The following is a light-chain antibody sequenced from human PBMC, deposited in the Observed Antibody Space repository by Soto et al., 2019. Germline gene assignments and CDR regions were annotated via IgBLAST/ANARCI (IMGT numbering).Light chain of an antibody. V-gene: IGLV2-14*01. CDR1: SSDVGSYKS. J-gene: IGLJ3*02. CDR2: EVT. Sequence: QSVLTQPASVSGSPGQSITISCTGTSSDVGSYKSVSWYQQHPGKAPKLLIYEVTNRPSGVSNRFSGSKSGNTASLTISGLQAEDEADYYCSSYTSSNTWVFGGGTKLTVL. CDR3: SSYTSSNTWV.